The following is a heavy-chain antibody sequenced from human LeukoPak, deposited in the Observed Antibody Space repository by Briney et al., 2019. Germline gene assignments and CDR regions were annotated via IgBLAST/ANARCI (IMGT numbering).Heavy chain of an antibody. Sequence: SDTLSLTCAVFDDSIYSNKWWSWVRQSPGKGLDWIGEISQTGTTYYDASLKSRTTIPIDRSKNHFSLTLTSATAADTAVYFCASHMAVAGTRGFDDWGPGTLVTVSS. J-gene: IGHJ4*02. CDR3: ASHMAVAGTRGFDD. CDR1: DDSIYSNKW. D-gene: IGHD6-19*01. CDR2: ISQTGTT. V-gene: IGHV4-4*02.